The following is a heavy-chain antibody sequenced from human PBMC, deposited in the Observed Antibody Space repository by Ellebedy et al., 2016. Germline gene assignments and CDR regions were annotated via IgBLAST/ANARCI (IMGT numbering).Heavy chain of an antibody. Sequence: GGSLRLXCAASGFTVSSNYISWVRQAPGKGLEWVSVIYSGGTTYYADSVKGRFTISRDNSKNTVYLQMNSLRAEDTAVYYCARDHGYSYGNPAWPDDYYYGMDVWGQGTTVTVSS. J-gene: IGHJ6*02. D-gene: IGHD5-18*01. CDR1: GFTVSSNY. CDR2: IYSGGTT. CDR3: ARDHGYSYGNPAWPDDYYYGMDV. V-gene: IGHV3-66*01.